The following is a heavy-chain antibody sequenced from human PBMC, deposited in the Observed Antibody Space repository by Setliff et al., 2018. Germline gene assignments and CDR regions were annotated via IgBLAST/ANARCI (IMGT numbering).Heavy chain of an antibody. Sequence: GGSLRLSCVASGFTFSSYWMTWVRQVPRKGLEYVASIKHDGSEKYYVDSVRGRFTISRDNARNSLYLHMNSLGAEDTAVYYCARSPANGGHDAFDIWGQGTMVTVSS. CDR3: ARSPANGGHDAFDI. J-gene: IGHJ3*02. CDR2: IKHDGSEK. CDR1: GFTFSSYW. D-gene: IGHD6-25*01. V-gene: IGHV3-7*01.